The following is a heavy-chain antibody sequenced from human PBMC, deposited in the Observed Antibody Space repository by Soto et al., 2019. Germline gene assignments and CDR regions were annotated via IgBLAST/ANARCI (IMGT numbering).Heavy chain of an antibody. CDR1: GFTVSSNY. Sequence: EVQLVESGGGLVQPGGSLRLSCAASGFTVSSNYMSWVRQAPGKGLEWVSVIYSGGSTYYADSLKGRFTISRHNSKNTLYLQMNSLRAEDTAVYYCARAGYSRAYYFDYWGQGTLVTVSS. CDR3: ARAGYSRAYYFDY. D-gene: IGHD5-12*01. CDR2: IYSGGST. V-gene: IGHV3-53*04. J-gene: IGHJ4*02.